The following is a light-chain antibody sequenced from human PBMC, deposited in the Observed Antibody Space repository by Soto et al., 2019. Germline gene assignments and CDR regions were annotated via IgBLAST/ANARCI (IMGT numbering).Light chain of an antibody. CDR3: QQRSAWPLT. V-gene: IGKV3-11*01. J-gene: IGKJ4*01. Sequence: EIGLTQSPATLSLSPGERATLSCRASQSISSYLAWYQQKPGQAPRLLIYDAYNRATDIPARFSGSGSGTDFTLTISTLEPEDFAVYYCQQRSAWPLTFGGGTKVEIK. CDR2: DAY. CDR1: QSISSY.